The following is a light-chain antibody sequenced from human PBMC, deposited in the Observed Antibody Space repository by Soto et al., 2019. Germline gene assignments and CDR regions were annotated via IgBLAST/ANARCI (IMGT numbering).Light chain of an antibody. CDR1: QSVSSSY. V-gene: IGKV3-20*01. Sequence: EIVLTQSPGTLSLSPGERATLSCRASQSVSSSYLAWYQQKPGQAPRLLIYGASSRATGIPDRFSGSGSGTDFTLTISRLEPEDFAVYYCQQYGSSPWTFGQATKVEIQ. J-gene: IGKJ1*01. CDR3: QQYGSSPWT. CDR2: GAS.